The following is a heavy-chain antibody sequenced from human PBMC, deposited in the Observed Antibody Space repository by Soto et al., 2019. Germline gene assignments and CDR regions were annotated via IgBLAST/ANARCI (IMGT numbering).Heavy chain of an antibody. CDR2: ISNNGDTA. Sequence: EVQLLEPGGGRVQPGGSLTLSCATSGFTFSSYAMVWSGQAAERGLDWVASISNNGDTAYYADSVKGRFTISRGNSENTLYLQMNGLRADDTALYFCAKSRVFIGAIVTLLDSWGQGTQVTVSS. CDR1: GFTFSSYA. J-gene: IGHJ4*02. V-gene: IGHV3-23*01. CDR3: AKSRVFIGAIVTLLDS. D-gene: IGHD3-16*02.